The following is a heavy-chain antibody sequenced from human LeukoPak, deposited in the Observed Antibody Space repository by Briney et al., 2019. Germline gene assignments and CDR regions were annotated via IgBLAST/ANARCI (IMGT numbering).Heavy chain of an antibody. V-gene: IGHV1-8*02. CDR3: ARGSRRWLQLLDFDY. CDR2: MNPNSGNT. D-gene: IGHD5-24*01. J-gene: IGHJ4*02. CDR1: AYTFSNYG. Sequence: ASVKVSCKTSAYTFSNYGFNWVRQATGQGLEWMGWMNPNSGNTGYAQKFQGGVTMTRNTSISTAYMELSSLRSEDTAVYYCARGSRRWLQLLDFDYWGQGTLVTVSS.